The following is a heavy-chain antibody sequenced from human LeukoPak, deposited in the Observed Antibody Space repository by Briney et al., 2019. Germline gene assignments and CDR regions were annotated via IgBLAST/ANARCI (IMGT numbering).Heavy chain of an antibody. V-gene: IGHV1-69*06. CDR3: ARVVGLTGYSSSWYSGYYYYMDV. J-gene: IGHJ6*03. Sequence: SVKVSCKASRGTFSSYAISWVRQAPGQGLEWMGGIIPIFGSSNYAQKFQDRVTITADKSTSTAYMELSSLRSEDTAVYYCARVVGLTGYSSSWYSGYYYYMDVWGKGTTVTVSS. CDR2: IIPIFGSS. CDR1: RGTFSSYA. D-gene: IGHD6-13*01.